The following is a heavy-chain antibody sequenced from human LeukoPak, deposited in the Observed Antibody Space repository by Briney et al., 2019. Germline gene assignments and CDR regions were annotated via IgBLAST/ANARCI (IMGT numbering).Heavy chain of an antibody. D-gene: IGHD2-2*01. CDR3: TTTIPQDN. Sequence: GGSLRLSCAASGFTFSSYSMIWVRQAPGKGLQWVGRIKSKTDGGTTDYAAPVKGSFTISRDDSKNTVYLQMNSLKTEDTAVYYCTTTIPQDNWGQGTLVTVSS. J-gene: IGHJ4*02. CDR2: IKSKTDGGTT. CDR1: GFTFSSYS. V-gene: IGHV3-15*01.